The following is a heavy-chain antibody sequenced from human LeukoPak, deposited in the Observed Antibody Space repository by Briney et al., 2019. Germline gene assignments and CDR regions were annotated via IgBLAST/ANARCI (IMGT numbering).Heavy chain of an antibody. D-gene: IGHD3-10*02. CDR2: IYYSGST. Sequence: SETLSLTCTVSGGSIISSTFYWGWVRQPPGKGLEWIGSIYYSGSTYYSPSLKSRVTISVDTSKNQFSLKLSSVTAADTAVYYCARHPRLFHFDYWGQGTLVTVSS. CDR3: ARHPRLFHFDY. J-gene: IGHJ4*02. V-gene: IGHV4-39*01. CDR1: GGSIISSTFY.